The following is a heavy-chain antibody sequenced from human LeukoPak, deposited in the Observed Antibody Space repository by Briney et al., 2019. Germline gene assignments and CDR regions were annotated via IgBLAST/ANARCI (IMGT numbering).Heavy chain of an antibody. J-gene: IGHJ6*02. Sequence: GGSLRLSCAASGFTFSSYSMNRVRQAPGKGLEWVSSISSSSSYIYYADSVKGRFTISRDNAKNSLYLQMNSLRAEDTAVYYCARDLFSFYGMDVWGQGTTVTVSS. CDR1: GFTFSSYS. V-gene: IGHV3-21*01. CDR2: ISSSSSYI. CDR3: ARDLFSFYGMDV.